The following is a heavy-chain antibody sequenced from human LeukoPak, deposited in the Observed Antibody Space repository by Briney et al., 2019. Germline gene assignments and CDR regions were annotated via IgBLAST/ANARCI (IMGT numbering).Heavy chain of an antibody. Sequence: GGSLRLSCAASGFTLSNAWMSWVRQAPGKALEWVGRIKTKTHGGTTDYAASVKGRFTISRDDSKNKLYLQMSSLKTEDTAVYYCSRGGGAFDIWGQGTMVTVSS. CDR1: GFTLSNAW. CDR2: IKTKTHGGTT. V-gene: IGHV3-15*01. J-gene: IGHJ3*02. D-gene: IGHD1-26*01. CDR3: SRGGGAFDI.